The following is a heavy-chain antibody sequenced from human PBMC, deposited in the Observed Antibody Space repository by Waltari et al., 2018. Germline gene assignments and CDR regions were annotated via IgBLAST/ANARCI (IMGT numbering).Heavy chain of an antibody. CDR3: AEEGDFRAGLFES. D-gene: IGHD3-16*01. CDR2: MYHTGST. V-gene: IGHV4-38-2*02. Sequence: QVQLRESGPGLVRSSETLSLACTVSGHSVNNDFSWAWIRQSPGGGLAWIASMYHTGSTHYNSSLKSRVSSSTDTSTKQFFLTLTHLTAADTAVYYCAEEGDFRAGLFESWGQGTLVSVSS. CDR1: GHSVNNDFS. J-gene: IGHJ4*02.